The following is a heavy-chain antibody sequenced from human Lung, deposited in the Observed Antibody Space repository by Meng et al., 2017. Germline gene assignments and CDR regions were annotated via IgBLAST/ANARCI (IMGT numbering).Heavy chain of an antibody. CDR1: GFTFTSHW. CDR3: ANDRLTD. D-gene: IGHD1-14*01. Sequence: GESLKISCAASGFTFTSHWMHWVRQAPGKGLVWVSRINTDGSSTSYADSVKGRFTISRDNAKDTLFLQMNSLSGEDTAVYYCANDRLTDWGQGTLVTVSS. V-gene: IGHV3-74*01. CDR2: INTDGSST. J-gene: IGHJ1*01.